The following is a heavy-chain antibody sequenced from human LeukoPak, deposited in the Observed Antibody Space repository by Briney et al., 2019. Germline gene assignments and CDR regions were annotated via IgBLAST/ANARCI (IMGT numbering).Heavy chain of an antibody. Sequence: SETLSLTCAGYGGSFSGYYWSWLRQPPGKGLEWIGEINHSGSTNYNPSLKSRVTISVDTSKKQFSLQLSSVTAADTAVYYCARGYLRGSRRLSNWFDHWGQGTLVTVSS. CDR2: INHSGST. J-gene: IGHJ5*02. D-gene: IGHD1-1*01. CDR1: GGSFSGYY. CDR3: ARGYLRGSRRLSNWFDH. V-gene: IGHV4-34*01.